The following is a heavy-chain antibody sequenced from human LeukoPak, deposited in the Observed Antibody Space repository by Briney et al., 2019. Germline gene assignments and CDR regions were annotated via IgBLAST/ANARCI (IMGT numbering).Heavy chain of an antibody. CDR2: MNPNSGNT. CDR1: GYTFTSYE. CDR3: ARGPRNDP. V-gene: IGHV1-8*01. J-gene: IGHJ5*02. Sequence: RASVKVSCKASGYTFTSYEINWVRQATGQGLEWMGWMNPNSGNTRSAQKFQGRVTMTRNTSISTAYLDLSSLRSEDTAVYFCARGPRNDPWGQGTLVTVSS. D-gene: IGHD1-14*01.